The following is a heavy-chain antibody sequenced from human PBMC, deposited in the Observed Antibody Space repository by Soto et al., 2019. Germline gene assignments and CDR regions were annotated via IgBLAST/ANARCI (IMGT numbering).Heavy chain of an antibody. D-gene: IGHD2-15*01. J-gene: IGHJ4*02. CDR2: ISGSGGST. V-gene: IGHV3-23*01. Sequence: GGSLRLSCAASGFTFSSYAMSWVRQAPGKGLEWVSAISGSGGSTYYADSVKGRFTISRDNSKNTLYLQMNSLRAEDTAVYYCAKALRYCSGGSCHSGGWGSDYWGQGTLVTVSS. CDR1: GFTFSSYA. CDR3: AKALRYCSGGSCHSGGWGSDY.